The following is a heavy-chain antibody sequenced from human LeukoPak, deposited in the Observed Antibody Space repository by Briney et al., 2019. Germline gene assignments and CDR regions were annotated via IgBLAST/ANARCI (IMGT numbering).Heavy chain of an antibody. J-gene: IGHJ4*02. CDR3: ARHLSGITGYTYGRGIDY. CDR2: IKKDGSEK. D-gene: IGHD5-18*01. CDR1: GFTFSSYA. Sequence: GGSLRLSCAASGFTFSSYAMSWVHQAPGKGLEWVANIKKDGSEKYYVDSVKGRFTISRDNAKKSLYLQMNSLGAEDTAVYYCARHLSGITGYTYGRGIDYWGQGTLLTVSS. V-gene: IGHV3-7*01.